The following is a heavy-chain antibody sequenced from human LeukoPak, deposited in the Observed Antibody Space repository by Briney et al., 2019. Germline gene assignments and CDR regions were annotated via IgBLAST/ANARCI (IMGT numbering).Heavy chain of an antibody. CDR3: ARDGMRTTVVTPGGVAPYYYCMDV. D-gene: IGHD4-23*01. J-gene: IGHJ6*03. CDR2: INAGNGNT. CDR1: GYTFTSYA. V-gene: IGHV1-3*01. Sequence: ASVKVSCKASGYTFTSYAMHWVRQAPGQRLEWMGWINAGNGNTKYSQKFQGRVTITTDESTSTAYMELSSLRSEDTAVYYCARDGMRTTVVTPGGVAPYYYCMDVWGKGTTVTVSS.